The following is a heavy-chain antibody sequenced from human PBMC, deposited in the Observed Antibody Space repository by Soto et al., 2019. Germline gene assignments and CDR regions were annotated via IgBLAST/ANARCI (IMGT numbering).Heavy chain of an antibody. D-gene: IGHD3-9*01. CDR3: AREWVDYDILTGYYSDYYYYGMDV. CDR2: ISAYNGNT. V-gene: IGHV1-18*01. Sequence: QVQLVQSGAEVKKPGASVKVSCKASGYTFTSYDIHWVRQATGQGLEWMGWISAYNGNTNYAQKLQGRVTMTTDTSTSTAYMELRSLRSDDTAVYYCAREWVDYDILTGYYSDYYYYGMDVWGQGTTVTVSS. CDR1: GYTFTSYD. J-gene: IGHJ6*02.